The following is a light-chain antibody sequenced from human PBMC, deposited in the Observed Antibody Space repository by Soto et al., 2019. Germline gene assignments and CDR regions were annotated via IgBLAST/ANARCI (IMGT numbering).Light chain of an antibody. Sequence: DIQMTQSPSSLSASVGDRVTITCQASQDISNYLNWYQQKPGKAPKLLIYDASNLETGVPSRFSGSGSGTDVTVTISSLQPEDIATYYCQQYDNLPYTFGQGTKREIK. CDR1: QDISNY. V-gene: IGKV1-33*01. J-gene: IGKJ2*01. CDR3: QQYDNLPYT. CDR2: DAS.